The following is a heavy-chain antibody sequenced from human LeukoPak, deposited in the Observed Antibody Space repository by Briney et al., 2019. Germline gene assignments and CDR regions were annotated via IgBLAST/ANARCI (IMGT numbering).Heavy chain of an antibody. V-gene: IGHV3-23*01. CDR2: ISGSGGNT. J-gene: IGHJ4*02. CDR1: GFTFNNYA. D-gene: IGHD3-22*01. Sequence: PGGSLRLSCAVSGFTFNNYAISWVRQAPGKGLEWVSAISGSGGNTYYADSVKGRFTISRDNSKNTLHLQMNSLRAEDTAVYYCTTEYNFNYYDSSGYYYWGQGALVTVSS. CDR3: TTEYNFNYYDSSGYYY.